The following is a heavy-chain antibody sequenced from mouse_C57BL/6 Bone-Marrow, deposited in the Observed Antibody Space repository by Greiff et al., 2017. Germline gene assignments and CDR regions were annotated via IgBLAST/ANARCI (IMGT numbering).Heavy chain of an antibody. CDR3: TGSSFAWFAY. V-gene: IGHV14-4*01. J-gene: IGHJ3*01. CDR1: GFNIKDDY. CDR2: IDPENGDT. Sequence: EVQLQQSGAELVRPGASVKLSCTASGFNIKDDYMHWVKQRPEQGLEWIGWIDPENGDTEYASKFQGKATITADTSSNTAYLQLSSLTSEDTAVYYCTGSSFAWFAYWGQGTLVTVA. D-gene: IGHD1-1*01.